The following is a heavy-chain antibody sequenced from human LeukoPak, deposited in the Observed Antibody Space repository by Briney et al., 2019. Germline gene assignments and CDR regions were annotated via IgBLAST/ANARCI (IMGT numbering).Heavy chain of an antibody. Sequence: PSETLSLTCTVSGGSISSSSFYWGWIRQPPGKALEWIGRSGSIYYGGSSHYNPSLKSRVTISVDTSKNQFSLKLSSVTAADTAVYYCARRRFTMIVVVPIDAFDIWGQGTMVTVSS. D-gene: IGHD3-22*01. J-gene: IGHJ3*02. CDR1: GGSISSSSFY. V-gene: IGHV4-39*07. CDR2: IYYGGSS. CDR3: ARRRFTMIVVVPIDAFDI.